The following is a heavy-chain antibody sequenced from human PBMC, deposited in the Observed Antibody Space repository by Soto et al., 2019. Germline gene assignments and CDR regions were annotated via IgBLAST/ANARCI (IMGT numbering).Heavy chain of an antibody. J-gene: IGHJ4*02. CDR3: ASCSTTSCYLAY. D-gene: IGHD2-2*01. V-gene: IGHV4-4*02. Sequence: PSETLSLTCAVSGGSISSSNWWSWVRQPPGRGLEWIGEIYHSGSTNYNPSLKSRVTISVDKSKNQFSLKLSSVTATDTAVYYSASCSTTSCYLAYWGQGTLATVSS. CDR2: IYHSGST. CDR1: GGSISSSNW.